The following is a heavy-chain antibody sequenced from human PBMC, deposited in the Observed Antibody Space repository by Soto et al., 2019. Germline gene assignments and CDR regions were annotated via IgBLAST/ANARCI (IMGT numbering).Heavy chain of an antibody. CDR1: GFSFRTYV. CDR2: ISGSGADT. Sequence: EVQLLESGGGLVQPGGSLRLSCAASGFSFRTYVMSWVRQAPGKGLEWVSAISGSGADTYYADSVKGRFTISRDNSKNTLYLQMNSLRAEDTAVYYCAKDQGSGSVIDYWGQGTLVTVSS. D-gene: IGHD1-26*01. V-gene: IGHV3-23*01. CDR3: AKDQGSGSVIDY. J-gene: IGHJ4*02.